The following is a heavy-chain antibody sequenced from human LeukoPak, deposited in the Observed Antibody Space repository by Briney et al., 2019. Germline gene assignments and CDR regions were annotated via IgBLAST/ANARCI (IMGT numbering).Heavy chain of an antibody. Sequence: SETLSLTCAVYGGSFSGYYWSWIRQPPGKGLEWVGEINHSGSTNYNPSLKSRVTISVDTSKNQFSLKLSSVTAADTAVYYCAREGVVGAYGHFDYWGQGTLVTVSS. J-gene: IGHJ4*02. CDR1: GGSFSGYY. CDR2: INHSGST. V-gene: IGHV4-34*01. CDR3: AREGVVGAYGHFDY. D-gene: IGHD2-15*01.